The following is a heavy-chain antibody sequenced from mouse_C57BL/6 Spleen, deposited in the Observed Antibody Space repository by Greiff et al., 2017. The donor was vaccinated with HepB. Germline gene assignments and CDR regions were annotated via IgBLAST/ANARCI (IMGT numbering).Heavy chain of an antibody. J-gene: IGHJ3*01. CDR3: ARGWGTDYSSPTWFAY. D-gene: IGHD2-5*01. V-gene: IGHV1-50*01. CDR2: IDPSDSDT. CDR1: GYTFTSYW. Sequence: QVQLQQPGAELVKPGASVKLSCKASGYTFTSYWMPWVNQRPGQGLEWIGEIDPSDSDTNYNQKFKGKATLTVDTSSSAAYMQLSSLTSEDSAVDYCARGWGTDYSSPTWFAYWGQGTLVTVSA.